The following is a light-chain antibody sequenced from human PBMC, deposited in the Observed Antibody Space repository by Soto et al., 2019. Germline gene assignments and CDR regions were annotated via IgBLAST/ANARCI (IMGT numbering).Light chain of an antibody. CDR3: QQYYSTPYT. Sequence: DIVMTQSPDSLAVSLGERATINCKSSQNILYNSYNKNYLAWYQQRPGQPPKLLISWASTRESGVPDRFSGSGSGTDFTLTISSLQAEDVAVYYCQQYYSTPYTFGQGTKLEIK. CDR1: QNILYNSYNKNY. V-gene: IGKV4-1*01. CDR2: WAS. J-gene: IGKJ2*01.